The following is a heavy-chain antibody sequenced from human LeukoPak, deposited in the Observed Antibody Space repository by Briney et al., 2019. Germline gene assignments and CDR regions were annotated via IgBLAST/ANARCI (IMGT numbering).Heavy chain of an antibody. Sequence: SKTLSLTCTVSGGSISSYYWSWIRQPPGKGLEWIGYIYYSGSTNYNPSLKSRVTISVDTSKNQFSLKLSSVTAADTAVYYCARRRGSYYRSGWFDPWGQGTLVTASS. CDR1: GGSISSYY. J-gene: IGHJ5*02. CDR2: IYYSGST. V-gene: IGHV4-59*12. D-gene: IGHD1-26*01. CDR3: ARRRGSYYRSGWFDP.